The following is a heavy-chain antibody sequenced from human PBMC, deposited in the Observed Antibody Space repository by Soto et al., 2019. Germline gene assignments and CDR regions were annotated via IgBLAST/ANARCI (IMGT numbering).Heavy chain of an antibody. V-gene: IGHV1-3*01. J-gene: IGHJ4*02. CDR1: GYTFTSYA. D-gene: IGHD2-15*01. Sequence: QVQLVQSGAEVKKPGASVKVSCKASGYTFTSYAMHWVRQAPGQRLEWMGWINAGNGNTKHSQKFQGRVTITRDTCASTAYRELSSRGSEVRGLYYCASPGGPSYCNEVHFDYWGRGTLVTVSS. CDR3: ASPGGPSYCNEVHFDY. CDR2: INAGNGNT.